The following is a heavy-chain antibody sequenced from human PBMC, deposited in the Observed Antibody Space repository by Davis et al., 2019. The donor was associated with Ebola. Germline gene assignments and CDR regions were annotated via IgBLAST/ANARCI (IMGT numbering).Heavy chain of an antibody. D-gene: IGHD4-17*01. V-gene: IGHV5-10-1*01. Sequence: GESLKISCKGSEYSFTNYRISWVRQVPGKGLEWMGKIDPSDSYTDYSPSFEGHVSISADKSISTAYLQWSSLKASDTAMYYCARQNDYGDYGGWFDPWGQGTLVTVSS. CDR1: EYSFTNYR. J-gene: IGHJ5*02. CDR2: IDPSDSYT. CDR3: ARQNDYGDYGGWFDP.